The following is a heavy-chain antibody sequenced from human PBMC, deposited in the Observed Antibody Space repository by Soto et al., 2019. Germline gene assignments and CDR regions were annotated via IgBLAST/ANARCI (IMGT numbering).Heavy chain of an antibody. V-gene: IGHV3-64*01. CDR1: GFTFSSYA. D-gene: IGHD2-15*01. CDR2: ISSNGGST. CDR3: ARDYCSGGSCYSWWFDP. J-gene: IGHJ5*02. Sequence: EVQLVESGGGLVQPGGSLRLSCAASGFTFSSYAMHWVRQAPGKGLEYVSAISSNGGSTYYANSVKGRFTISRDNSKNTLYLQMGSLRAEDMAVYYCARDYCSGGSCYSWWFDPWGQGTPVTVSS.